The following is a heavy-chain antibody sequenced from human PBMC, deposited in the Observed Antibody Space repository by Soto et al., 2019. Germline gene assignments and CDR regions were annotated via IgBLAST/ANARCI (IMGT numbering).Heavy chain of an antibody. D-gene: IGHD2-15*01. Sequence: SLRLSCAASGFTFSTYGMHWVRRAPGKGLEWVALVWFDGSDKYSSDSVKGRFTISRDNSKNTLYLQMNSLRAEDTAVYYCARLYCSASSCYSIGGFDIWGQGTMVTVSS. CDR3: ARLYCSASSCYSIGGFDI. CDR2: VWFDGSDK. J-gene: IGHJ3*02. V-gene: IGHV3-33*01. CDR1: GFTFSTYG.